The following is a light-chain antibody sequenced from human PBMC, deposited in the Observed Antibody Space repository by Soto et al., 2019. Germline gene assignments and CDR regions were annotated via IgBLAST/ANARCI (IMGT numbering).Light chain of an antibody. CDR1: QTISTH. CDR3: QQTYNTPRT. V-gene: IGKV1-39*01. Sequence: DIQMTQSPSSLSASVGDRVTITCRASQTISTHLNWYQQKPGKAPKVLIYATSSLQSGVPSRCSGGGSGTDFTLTISSLQPEDFATYYCQQTYNTPRTFGQGTKLEIK. J-gene: IGKJ2*01. CDR2: ATS.